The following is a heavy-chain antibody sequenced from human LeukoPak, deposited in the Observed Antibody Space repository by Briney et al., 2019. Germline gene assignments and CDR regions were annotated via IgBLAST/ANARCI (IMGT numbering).Heavy chain of an antibody. CDR1: GFTFSSYS. J-gene: IGHJ1*01. CDR3: ARDSWFSVVVTAMGYFQH. V-gene: IGHV3-21*01. CDR2: ISSSGSYI. Sequence: GGSLRLSCAASGFTFSSYSMNWVRQAPGKGLEWVASISSSGSYIYYADSVKGRFTISRDNAKNSLYLQMNSLRAGDTAVYYCARDSWFSVVVTAMGYFQHWGQGTLVTVSS. D-gene: IGHD2-21*02.